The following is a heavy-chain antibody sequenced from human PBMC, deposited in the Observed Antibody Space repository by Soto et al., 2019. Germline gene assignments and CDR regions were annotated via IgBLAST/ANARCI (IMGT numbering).Heavy chain of an antibody. CDR3: ARAGGLAVAGNPLDY. D-gene: IGHD6-19*01. CDR1: GGSISSSTYY. Sequence: PSETLSLTCTVSGGSISSSTYYWGWIRQPPGKGLEWIGSISYSGSTYYNPSLKSRVTISVDTSKNQLSLKLSSATAADTAVYYCARAGGLAVAGNPLDYWGQGTLVPVSS. V-gene: IGHV4-39*07. J-gene: IGHJ4*02. CDR2: ISYSGST.